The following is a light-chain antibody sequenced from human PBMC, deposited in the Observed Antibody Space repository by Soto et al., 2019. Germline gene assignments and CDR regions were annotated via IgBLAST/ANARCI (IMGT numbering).Light chain of an antibody. CDR1: QSVSRNY. V-gene: IGKV3D-20*01. CDR2: DAS. Sequence: EIVLTQSPATLSLSPGERATLSCGASQSVSRNYLAWYQQKPGLAPRLLFCDASTRATGIPARFSGSGSGTNFSLTISRLEPADFAVYYCSQYGTLSTYTFGQGTKLEIK. J-gene: IGKJ2*01. CDR3: SQYGTLSTYT.